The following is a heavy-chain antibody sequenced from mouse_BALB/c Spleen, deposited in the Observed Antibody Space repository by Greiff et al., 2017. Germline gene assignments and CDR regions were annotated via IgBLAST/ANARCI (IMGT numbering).Heavy chain of an antibody. Sequence: EVKLMESGGGLVKPGGSLKLSCAASGFTFSDYYMYWVRQTPEKRLEWVATISDGGSYTYYPDSVKGRFTISRDNAKNNLYLQMSSLKSEDTAMYYCARGDGLYYYAMDYWGQGTSVTVSS. CDR1: GFTFSDYY. J-gene: IGHJ4*01. CDR3: ARGDGLYYYAMDY. D-gene: IGHD6-5*01. V-gene: IGHV5-4*02. CDR2: ISDGGSYT.